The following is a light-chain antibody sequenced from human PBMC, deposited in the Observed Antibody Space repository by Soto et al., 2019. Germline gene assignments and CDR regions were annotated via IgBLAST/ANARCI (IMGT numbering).Light chain of an antibody. V-gene: IGLV7-46*01. CDR1: AGAVTSGHY. CDR3: LLSYSHTRGV. CDR2: DTN. Sequence: QAVVTQEPSLTVSPGGTVTLTCASSAGAVTSGHYPYWFQQKPGQAPVTLIYDTNNRHSWTPARFSGSLLGGKAALTLSGAQPEDEADYYCLLSYSHTRGVFGTGTKVTVL. J-gene: IGLJ1*01.